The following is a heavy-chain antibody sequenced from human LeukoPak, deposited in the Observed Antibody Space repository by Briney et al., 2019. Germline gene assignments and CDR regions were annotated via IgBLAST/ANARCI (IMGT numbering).Heavy chain of an antibody. CDR1: GYTFTGYY. V-gene: IGHV1-2*06. CDR3: ARDQYGSGSYYAFDI. Sequence: GASVKVSCKASGYTFTGYYMHWVRQAPGQGLEWMGRINPNSGGTNYAQKFQGRVTMTRDTSISTAYMELSRLRSDDTAVYYCARDQYGSGSYYAFDIWGQGTMVTVSS. J-gene: IGHJ3*02. CDR2: INPNSGGT. D-gene: IGHD3-10*01.